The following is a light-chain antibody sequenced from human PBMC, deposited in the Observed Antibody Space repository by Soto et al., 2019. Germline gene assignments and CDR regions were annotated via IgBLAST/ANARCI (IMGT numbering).Light chain of an antibody. J-gene: IGKJ2*01. CDR3: QQRSNWPPKYT. CDR1: QSVSSY. Sequence: EIVLTQSPATLSLSPGERATLSCRASQSVSSYLAWYQKKPGQAPRLLIYDASTRSTGIPARFSGSRSGTDFTLTISSLEPDDFAVYYCQQRSNWPPKYTFGPGTKLEI. CDR2: DAS. V-gene: IGKV3-11*01.